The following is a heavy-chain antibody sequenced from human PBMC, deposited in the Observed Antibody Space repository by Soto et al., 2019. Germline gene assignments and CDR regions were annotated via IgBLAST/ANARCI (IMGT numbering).Heavy chain of an antibody. V-gene: IGHV4-31*03. D-gene: IGHD3-3*01. Sequence: NPSETLSLTCTVSGGSISTGGYYWSWIRQYPGKGLEWLGYIDGSGYTFYNPSLQSRLTLSMDTSKNQFSLKLSSATAADTAVYFCARKQAGFFYGIDYWGQGTLVTV. CDR3: ARKQAGFFYGIDY. CDR2: IDGSGYT. CDR1: GGSISTGGYY. J-gene: IGHJ4*02.